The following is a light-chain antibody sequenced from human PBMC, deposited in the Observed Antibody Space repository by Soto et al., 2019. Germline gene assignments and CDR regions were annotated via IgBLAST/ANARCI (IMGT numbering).Light chain of an antibody. Sequence: EIVLTQSPGTLSLSPGERATLSCRASQSVSSNYLAWYQQKPGQAPRLLIYGASTRTTGIPDRFSGSGSGTDFTLTISILEPEDFAVYYCQQYGISPTFGGGTKVEIK. CDR2: GAS. J-gene: IGKJ4*01. V-gene: IGKV3-20*01. CDR3: QQYGISPT. CDR1: QSVSSNY.